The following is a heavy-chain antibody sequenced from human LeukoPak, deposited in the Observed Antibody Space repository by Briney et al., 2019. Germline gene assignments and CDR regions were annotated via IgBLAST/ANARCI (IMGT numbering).Heavy chain of an antibody. CDR3: ARISNSSSYFDL. CDR2: INPDGSVF. CDR1: GFIFSTSW. D-gene: IGHD2-2*01. J-gene: IGHJ2*01. Sequence: GGSLRLSCAASGFIFSTSWMYWVRQAPGKGLEWVADINPDGSVFYYVDSVKGRFTISRDNARNTLYLQMNSLRAEDTAVYYCARISNSSSYFDLWGRGTLVTVSS. V-gene: IGHV3-7*02.